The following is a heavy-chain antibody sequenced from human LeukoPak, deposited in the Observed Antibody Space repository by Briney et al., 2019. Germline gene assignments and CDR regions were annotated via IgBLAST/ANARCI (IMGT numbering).Heavy chain of an antibody. V-gene: IGHV3-49*04. J-gene: IGHJ4*02. D-gene: IGHD2-2*01. CDR2: IRSKAYGGTT. CDR1: GFTFGDYA. CDR3: TRSVPRYCSSTSCRYFDY. Sequence: GGSLRLFCTASGFTFGDYAMSWVRQAPGKGLEWVGFIRSKAYGGTTEYAASVKGRFTISRDDSKSIAYLQMNSLKTEDTAVYYCTRSVPRYCSSTSCRYFDYWGQGTLVTVPS.